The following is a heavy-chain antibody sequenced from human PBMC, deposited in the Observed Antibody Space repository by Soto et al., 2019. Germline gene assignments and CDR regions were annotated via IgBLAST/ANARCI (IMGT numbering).Heavy chain of an antibody. CDR3: AKGKGGYNYFDC. Sequence: EVQLLESGGGLVQPGGSLRLSCAASGFTFSNYAMSWVRQAQGKGLEWVSVISGSGTSTSYADSVKGRFTISRDNSKNTLYLQMNSLRVEDTAIYYCAKGKGGYNYFDCWGQGTLVTVSS. V-gene: IGHV3-23*01. J-gene: IGHJ4*02. D-gene: IGHD3-10*01. CDR1: GFTFSNYA. CDR2: ISGSGTST.